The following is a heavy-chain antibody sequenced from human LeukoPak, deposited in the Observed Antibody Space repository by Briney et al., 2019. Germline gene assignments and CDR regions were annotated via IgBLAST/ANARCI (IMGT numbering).Heavy chain of an antibody. CDR1: GFTFSSYA. Sequence: GGSLRLSSSASGFTFSSYAITWVRQAPGKGLEWVSAISGSGGSTYYADSVKGRFTISRDNSKNTLYLQMNSLRAEDTAVYYCARRPMYYYDSSGYFEYWAQGTLVTVSS. D-gene: IGHD3-22*01. J-gene: IGHJ4*02. CDR3: ARRPMYYYDSSGYFEY. CDR2: ISGSGGST. V-gene: IGHV3-23*01.